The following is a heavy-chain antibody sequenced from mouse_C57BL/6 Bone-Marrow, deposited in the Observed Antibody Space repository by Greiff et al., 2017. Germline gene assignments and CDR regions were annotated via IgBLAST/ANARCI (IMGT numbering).Heavy chain of an antibody. Sequence: QVQLQQSGAELVRPGASVTLSCKASGYTFTDYEMHWVKQTPVHGLEWIGAIDPETGGTAYNQKFKGKAILTSDKSSSTAYMELRSLTSEDSAGYYCTRRGLQHYYAMDYWGQGTSVTVSS. CDR1: GYTFTDYE. CDR2: IDPETGGT. CDR3: TRRGLQHYYAMDY. D-gene: IGHD2-2*01. V-gene: IGHV1-15*01. J-gene: IGHJ4*01.